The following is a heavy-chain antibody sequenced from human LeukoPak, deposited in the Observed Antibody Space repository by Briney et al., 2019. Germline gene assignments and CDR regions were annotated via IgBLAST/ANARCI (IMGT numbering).Heavy chain of an antibody. J-gene: IGHJ6*02. CDR3: ARVGGPGWETHTVTTRGDYYPMDI. Sequence: QPGGSLRLSCAASGFTFSSYAMSWVRQAPGKGLEWVAVISYDGSNKYYADSVKGRFTISRDNSKNTLYPQMNSLRAEDTAVYYCARVGGPGWETHTVTTRGDYYPMDIWGQGTTVTVSS. CDR2: ISYDGSNK. V-gene: IGHV3-30*03. CDR1: GFTFSSYA. D-gene: IGHD4-17*01.